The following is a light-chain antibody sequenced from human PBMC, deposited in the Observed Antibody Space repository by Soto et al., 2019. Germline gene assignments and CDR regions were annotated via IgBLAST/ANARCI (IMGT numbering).Light chain of an antibody. CDR1: LRVSTN. Sequence: EIVMTQSPATLSASPGERATLSCRASLRVSTNLAWYQQKPGQAPRLLIYGASTRASGIPARFSGSGSETEFTLTISSLQSEDFAVYYCQQYDNWPPHTFGHGTRLEIK. V-gene: IGKV3D-15*01. CDR2: GAS. CDR3: QQYDNWPPHT. J-gene: IGKJ2*01.